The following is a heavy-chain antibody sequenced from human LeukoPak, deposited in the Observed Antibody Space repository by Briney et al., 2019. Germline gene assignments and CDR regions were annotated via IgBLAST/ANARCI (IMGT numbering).Heavy chain of an antibody. V-gene: IGHV1-46*01. CDR3: ARVPTVTTIDY. CDR1: GYTFTSYY. J-gene: IGHJ4*02. CDR2: INPSGGST. D-gene: IGHD4-17*01. Sequence: ASAKVSCKASGYTFTSYYMHWVRQAPGQGLEWMGIINPSGGSTSYAQKFQGRVTMTRDTSTSTVYMELSSLRSEDTAVYYCARVPTVTTIDYWGQGTLVTVSS.